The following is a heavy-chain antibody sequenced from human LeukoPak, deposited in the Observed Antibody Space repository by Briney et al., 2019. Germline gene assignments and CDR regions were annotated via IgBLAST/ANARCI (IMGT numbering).Heavy chain of an antibody. V-gene: IGHV1-18*01. CDR3: AREWELQNWFDP. J-gene: IGHJ5*02. D-gene: IGHD1-26*01. Sequence: ASVTLPFTASGYTFTIYGISWGRQAPGQGLEWMGWSSAYNGSTNYAEKIQGRGTMTTDTSTSTAYMELRSLRSDDTAVYYCAREWELQNWFDPWGQGTLVTVSS. CDR1: GYTFTIYG. CDR2: SSAYNGST.